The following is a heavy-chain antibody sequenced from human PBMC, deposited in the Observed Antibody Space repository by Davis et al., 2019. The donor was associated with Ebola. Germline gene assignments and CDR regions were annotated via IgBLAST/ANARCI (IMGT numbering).Heavy chain of an antibody. Sequence: GGSLRLSCAASGFTFSSYAMSWVRQAPGKGLEWVAVISYDGSNKYYADSVKGRFTISRDNSKNTLYLQMNSLRAEDTAVYYCAREYGDYVDYWGQGTLVTVSS. D-gene: IGHD4-17*01. CDR3: AREYGDYVDY. CDR1: GFTFSSYA. V-gene: IGHV3-30*03. CDR2: ISYDGSNK. J-gene: IGHJ4*02.